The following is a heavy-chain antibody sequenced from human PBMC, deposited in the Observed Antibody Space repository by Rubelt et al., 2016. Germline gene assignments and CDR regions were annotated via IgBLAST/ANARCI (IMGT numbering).Heavy chain of an antibody. CDR3: ATGHGGH. CDR2: IVPILHVT. CDR1: GGTFSSYA. Sequence: KPGSSVKVSCKASGGTFSSYAISWVRQAPGQGLEWMGRIVPILHVTNYAQKFRGRVTITADKSTSTAYMELTSLRSEDTAVYYCATGHGGHWGQGTLVTVSS. V-gene: IGHV1-69*04. J-gene: IGHJ4*02. D-gene: IGHD3-16*01.